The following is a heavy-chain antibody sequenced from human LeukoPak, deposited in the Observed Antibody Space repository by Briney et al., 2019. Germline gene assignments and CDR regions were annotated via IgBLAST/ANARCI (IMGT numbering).Heavy chain of an antibody. J-gene: IGHJ5*02. CDR3: ARGRGYSSSSRGA. CDR2: ISSSSSTI. Sequence: PGGSLRLSCAASGFTFSSYSMNWVRQAPGKGLEWVSYISSSSSTIYYADSVKGRFTISRDNAKNSLYLQMNSLRAEDTAVYYCARGRGYSSSSRGAWGQGTLVTVSS. D-gene: IGHD6-6*01. V-gene: IGHV3-48*01. CDR1: GFTFSSYS.